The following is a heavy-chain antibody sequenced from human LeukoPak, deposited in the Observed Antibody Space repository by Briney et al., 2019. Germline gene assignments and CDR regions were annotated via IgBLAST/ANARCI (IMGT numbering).Heavy chain of an antibody. V-gene: IGHV3-30*18. Sequence: PGGSLRLSCAASGFPFSSYGMAWVRQAPGKGLEWMAVISNDGTRKYYADSVKGRSTISRDNSKNTLYLQMNSLRVEDMAVYYCAKDLTELTLALNCWGQGTLVTVSS. CDR1: GFPFSSYG. J-gene: IGHJ4*02. CDR2: ISNDGTRK. D-gene: IGHD3-9*01. CDR3: AKDLTELTLALNC.